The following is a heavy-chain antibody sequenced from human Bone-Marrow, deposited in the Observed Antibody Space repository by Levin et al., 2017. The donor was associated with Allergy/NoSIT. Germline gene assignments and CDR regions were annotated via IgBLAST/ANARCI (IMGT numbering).Heavy chain of an antibody. Sequence: AGESLKISCAASGFTFSNAWMSWVRQAPGKGLEWVGRIKSKTDGGTTDYAAPVKGRFTISRDDSKNTLYLQMNSLKTEDTAVYYCTTGALVATMDFDYWGQGTLVTVSS. CDR1: GFTFSNAW. CDR3: TTGALVATMDFDY. D-gene: IGHD5-12*01. J-gene: IGHJ4*02. CDR2: IKSKTDGGTT. V-gene: IGHV3-15*01.